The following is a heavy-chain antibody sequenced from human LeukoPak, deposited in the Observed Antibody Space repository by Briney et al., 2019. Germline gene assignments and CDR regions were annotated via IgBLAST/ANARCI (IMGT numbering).Heavy chain of an antibody. V-gene: IGHV3-15*01. J-gene: IGHJ6*03. D-gene: IGHD6-6*01. CDR1: GFTFSNAW. Sequence: PGGSLRLSCAASGFTFSNAWMSWVRQAPGKGLEWVGRIKSKTDGGTTDYAAPVKGRFTISRDDSKNTLYLQMNSLKTEDTAVYYCTSQYSSSSGYYYYYMDVWGKGTTVTVSS. CDR2: IKSKTDGGTT. CDR3: TSQYSSSSGYYYYYMDV.